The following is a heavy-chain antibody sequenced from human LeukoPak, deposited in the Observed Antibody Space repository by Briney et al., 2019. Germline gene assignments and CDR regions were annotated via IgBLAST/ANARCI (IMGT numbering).Heavy chain of an antibody. D-gene: IGHD4-17*01. CDR1: GGSISSYY. CDR2: IYYSGST. Sequence: SETLSLTCTVSGGSISSYYWSWIRQPPGKGLEWIGCIYYSGSTNYNPSLKSRVTISVDTSKNQFSLKLSSVTAADTAVYYCARVRYPYYFDYWGQGTLVTVSS. V-gene: IGHV4-59*12. CDR3: ARVRYPYYFDY. J-gene: IGHJ4*02.